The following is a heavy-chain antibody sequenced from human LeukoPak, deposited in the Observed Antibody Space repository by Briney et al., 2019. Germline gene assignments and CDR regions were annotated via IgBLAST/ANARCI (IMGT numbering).Heavy chain of an antibody. Sequence: SQTLSLTCTVSGGSISIGSYYWSWIRQPAGKGLEWIGRIYTSGSTNYNPSLKSRVTISVDTSKTQFSLKLSSVTAADTAVYYCARDGSTQFDYWGQGTLVTVSS. CDR3: ARDGSTQFDY. CDR1: GGSISIGSYY. V-gene: IGHV4-61*02. J-gene: IGHJ4*02. D-gene: IGHD1-1*01. CDR2: IYTSGST.